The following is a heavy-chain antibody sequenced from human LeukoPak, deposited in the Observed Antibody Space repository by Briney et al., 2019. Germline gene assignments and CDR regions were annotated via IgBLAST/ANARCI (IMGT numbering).Heavy chain of an antibody. V-gene: IGHV5-51*01. CDR3: ARSPKAGLRFFALGKYNWFDP. J-gene: IGHJ5*02. CDR1: GYSFTSYW. CDR2: IYPGDSDT. D-gene: IGHD3-3*01. Sequence: GESLKISCKGSGYSFTSYWIGWVRQMPGKGLEWMGIIYPGDSDTRYSPSFQGQVTISADKSISTAYLQWSSLKASDTAMYYCARSPKAGLRFFALGKYNWFDPWGQGTLVTVSS.